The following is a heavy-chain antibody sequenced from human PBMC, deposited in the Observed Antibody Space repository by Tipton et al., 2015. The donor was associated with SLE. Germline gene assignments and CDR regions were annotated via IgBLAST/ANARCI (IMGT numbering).Heavy chain of an antibody. Sequence: GLVKPSETLSLTCTVSGGSISSYYWSWIRQPPGKGLEWIGYIHYSGSTNYNPSLKSRVTISVDTSKNQFSLRLSSVTAADTAVYYCARLGEEMADDAFDIWGQGTMVTFSS. V-gene: IGHV4-59*08. J-gene: IGHJ3*02. CDR1: GGSISSYY. CDR3: ARLGEEMADDAFDI. CDR2: IHYSGST. D-gene: IGHD5-24*01.